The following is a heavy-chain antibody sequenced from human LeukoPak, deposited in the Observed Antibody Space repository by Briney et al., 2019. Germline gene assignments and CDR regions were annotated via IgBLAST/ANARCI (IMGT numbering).Heavy chain of an antibody. CDR1: GFAITNFA. V-gene: IGHV3-30*14. CDR3: AREKFES. J-gene: IGHJ5*01. CDR2: VAYEGSIK. Sequence: PGGSLRLSCAASGFAITNFAMHWVRQAPGKGLEWVAVVAYEGSIKYYSDSAKGRFTVSRDNSDNRISLQMNNLTTEDTAVYYCAREKFESWGQGTLVTVSP.